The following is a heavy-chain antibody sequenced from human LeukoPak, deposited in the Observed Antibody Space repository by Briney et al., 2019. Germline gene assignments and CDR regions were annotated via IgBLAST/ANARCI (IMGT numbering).Heavy chain of an antibody. CDR1: GVSINDYY. Sequence: SETLSLTCGLFGVSINDYYRSWIRQSPGKGLEWIGEISHTEGTRYNTSLESRVTMSVGTSENQLSLKLIFVTAADTAVYYCARIRCGHSGSVCYNHWGLGTLVTVSS. J-gene: IGHJ1*01. V-gene: IGHV4-34*01. CDR3: ARIRCGHSGSVCYNH. D-gene: IGHD3-9*01. CDR2: ISHTEGT.